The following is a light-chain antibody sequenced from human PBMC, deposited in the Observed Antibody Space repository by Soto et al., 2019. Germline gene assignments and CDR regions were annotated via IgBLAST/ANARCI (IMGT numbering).Light chain of an antibody. CDR1: QGVSSY. Sequence: EIVMTQSPATLSLSPWERATLSCRASQGVSSYLAWYQQKPGQAPRLLIYDASNRATGIPARFSGSGSGTDFTLTISSLEPEDFAVYYCQQRSNWPLTFGGGTKVDIK. CDR3: QQRSNWPLT. CDR2: DAS. J-gene: IGKJ4*01. V-gene: IGKV3-11*01.